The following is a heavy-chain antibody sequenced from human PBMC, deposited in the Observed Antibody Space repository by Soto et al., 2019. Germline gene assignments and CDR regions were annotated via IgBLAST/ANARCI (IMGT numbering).Heavy chain of an antibody. J-gene: IGHJ5*02. V-gene: IGHV4-39*07. CDR3: ASGYYGGNPEYNWFDP. D-gene: IGHD4-17*01. CDR2: IYHSGST. CDR1: GASISRGNYY. Sequence: PSETLSLTCTVSGASISRGNYYWGWIRQPPGKGLEWIGSIYHSGSTYYNPSLKSRVTISVDTSKNQFSLKLSSVTAADTAVYYCASGYYGGNPEYNWFDPWGQGTLVTVSS.